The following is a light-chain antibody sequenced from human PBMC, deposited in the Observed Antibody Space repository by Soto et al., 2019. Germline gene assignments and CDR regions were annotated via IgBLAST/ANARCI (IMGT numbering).Light chain of an antibody. Sequence: QSVLTQPPSVSAAPGQKVTISCSGSSSNIGNNLVSWYQQVPGTAPKLLIYDNNKRPSGIPDRFSVSKSGTSATLGITGLQTGDEADYYCGTWDSRLNVAVFGGGTQLTVL. CDR1: SSNIGNNL. V-gene: IGLV1-51*01. CDR2: DNN. CDR3: GTWDSRLNVAV. J-gene: IGLJ7*01.